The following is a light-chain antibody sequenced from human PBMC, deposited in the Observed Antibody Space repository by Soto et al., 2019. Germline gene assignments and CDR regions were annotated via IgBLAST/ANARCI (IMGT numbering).Light chain of an antibody. J-gene: IGKJ1*01. V-gene: IGKV1-39*01. Sequence: DIQMTQSPSSLSASVGDRVTITCRASQSNSNYLNWYQHKPGKAPNLLIYAASTLHSGVPSRFSGSGSGTHFTLTISSLQPEDFATYYCQQTYSSPETFAQGTKAEI. CDR3: QQTYSSPET. CDR2: AAS. CDR1: QSNSNY.